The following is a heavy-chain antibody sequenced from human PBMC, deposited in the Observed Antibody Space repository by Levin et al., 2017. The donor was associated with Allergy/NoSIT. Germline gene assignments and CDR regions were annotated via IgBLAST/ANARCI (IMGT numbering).Heavy chain of an antibody. CDR1: GYTFTSYD. D-gene: IGHD4-11*01. Sequence: ASVKVSCKASGYTFTSYDINWVRQATGQGLEWMGWMNPNSGNTGYAQKFQGRVTMTRNTSISTAYMELSSLRSEDTAVYYCARGDGSNYFFDYWGQGTLVTVSS. CDR3: ARGDGSNYFFDY. J-gene: IGHJ4*02. V-gene: IGHV1-8*01. CDR2: MNPNSGNT.